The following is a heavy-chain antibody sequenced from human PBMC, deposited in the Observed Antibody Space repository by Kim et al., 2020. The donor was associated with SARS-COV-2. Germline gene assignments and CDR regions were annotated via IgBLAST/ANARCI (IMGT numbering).Heavy chain of an antibody. Sequence: GYAKKFQGRVTMTRNTSISTAYMELSSLRSEDTAVYYCARGWSGYSGYAAYWGQGTLVTVSS. J-gene: IGHJ4*02. V-gene: IGHV1-8*01. D-gene: IGHD5-12*01. CDR3: ARGWSGYSGYAAY.